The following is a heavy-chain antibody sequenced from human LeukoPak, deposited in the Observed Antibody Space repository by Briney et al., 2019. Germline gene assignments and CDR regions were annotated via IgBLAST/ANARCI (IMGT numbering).Heavy chain of an antibody. Sequence: PGRSLRLSCAASGFTFNTYAMKWVRQAPGKELEWMAVVLSDGSDQYYADSVQGRFTVSRDNSKNILYLQMDSLRVEDTAVYYCARVSKPGWYDYYYMDVWGKGTTVTVSS. CDR3: ARVSKPGWYDYYYMDV. J-gene: IGHJ6*03. V-gene: IGHV3-30*04. D-gene: IGHD2/OR15-2a*01. CDR1: GFTFNTYA. CDR2: VLSDGSDQ.